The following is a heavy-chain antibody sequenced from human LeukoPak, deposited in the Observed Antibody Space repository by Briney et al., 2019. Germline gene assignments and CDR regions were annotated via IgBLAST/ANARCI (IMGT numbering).Heavy chain of an antibody. Sequence: SETLSLACTVSGGSISSYYWSWIRQPPGKGLEWIGYIYYSGSTNYNPSLKSRVTISVDTSKNQFSLKLSSVTAADTAVYYCARDRDSSWFDPWGQGTLVTVSS. CDR2: IYYSGST. CDR1: GGSISSYY. V-gene: IGHV4-59*01. D-gene: IGHD6-13*01. J-gene: IGHJ5*02. CDR3: ARDRDSSWFDP.